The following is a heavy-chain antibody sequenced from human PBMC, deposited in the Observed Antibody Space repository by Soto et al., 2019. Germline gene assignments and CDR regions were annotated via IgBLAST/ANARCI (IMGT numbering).Heavy chain of an antibody. CDR1: GFTFSSYA. V-gene: IGHV3-23*01. D-gene: IGHD3-10*01. CDR3: TLNEELLWFGELLYSAFDI. J-gene: IGHJ3*02. Sequence: GGSLRLSCAASGFTFSSYAMSWVRQAPGKGLEWVSAISGSGGSTYYADSVKGRFTISRDNSKNTLYLQMNSLRAEDTAVYYCTLNEELLWFGELLYSAFDIWGQGTMVTVSS. CDR2: ISGSGGST.